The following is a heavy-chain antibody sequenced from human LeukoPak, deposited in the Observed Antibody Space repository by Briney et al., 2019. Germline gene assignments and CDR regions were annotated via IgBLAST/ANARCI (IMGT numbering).Heavy chain of an antibody. CDR3: ARANIAAAGTGDDAFDT. J-gene: IGHJ3*02. Sequence: ASVKVSCKASGYTFTSYYMHWVRQAPGQGLEWMGIINPSGGSTSYAQKFQGRATMTRDTSTSTVYMELSSLRSEDTAVYYCARANIAAAGTGDDAFDTWGQGTMVTVSS. V-gene: IGHV1-46*01. D-gene: IGHD6-13*01. CDR2: INPSGGST. CDR1: GYTFTSYY.